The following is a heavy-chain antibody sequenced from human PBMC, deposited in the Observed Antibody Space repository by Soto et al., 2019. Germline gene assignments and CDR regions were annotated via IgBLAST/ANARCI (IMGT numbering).Heavy chain of an antibody. CDR3: TRSKGVGAVYYYGMDV. CDR1: GFTFTSYW. Sequence: EVQLVESGGGLVQPGGSLRLSCATSGFTFTSYWMHWVRQAPGKGLEWVSRINADGNSINYADSVKGRFTISRDNAKNTLYLQMDSLRAEDTAVYDCTRSKGVGAVYYYGMDVWGQGTTVTVSS. CDR2: INADGNSI. V-gene: IGHV3-74*01. D-gene: IGHD3-10*01. J-gene: IGHJ6*02.